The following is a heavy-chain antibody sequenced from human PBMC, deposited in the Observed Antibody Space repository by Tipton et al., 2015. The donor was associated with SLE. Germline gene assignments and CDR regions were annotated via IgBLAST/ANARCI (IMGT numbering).Heavy chain of an antibody. V-gene: IGHV1-46*01. CDR2: INPSGGST. CDR3: ARGGYYDSSGYYNAFDI. Sequence: QVQLVQSGAEVKKPGASVKVSCKASGYTFTSYGISWVRQAPGQGLEWMGIINPSGGSTSYAQTFQGRVTMTRDTSTSTVYMELSSLRSEDTAVYYCARGGYYDSSGYYNAFDIWGQGTMVTVSS. J-gene: IGHJ3*02. CDR1: GYTFTSYG. D-gene: IGHD3-22*01.